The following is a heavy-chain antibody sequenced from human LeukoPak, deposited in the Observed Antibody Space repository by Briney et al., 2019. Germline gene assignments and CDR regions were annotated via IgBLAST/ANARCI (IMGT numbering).Heavy chain of an antibody. D-gene: IGHD6-13*01. V-gene: IGHV4-39*01. Sequence: PSETLSLTCTVSGGSISSNNYFWGWIRQPPGKGLEWIGTMSYGGNAYYNPSHMSRVTMSVDTSKSQLSLNLRSVTAADTAVYYCVRAAAGPSGGHEDFDYWGQGTLVPVSS. J-gene: IGHJ4*02. CDR2: MSYGGNA. CDR3: VRAAAGPSGGHEDFDY. CDR1: GGSISSNNYF.